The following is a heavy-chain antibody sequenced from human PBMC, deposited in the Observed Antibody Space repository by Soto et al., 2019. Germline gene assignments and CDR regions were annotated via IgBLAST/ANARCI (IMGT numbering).Heavy chain of an antibody. CDR2: ISGSAGRT. CDR1: AFTFTSYA. V-gene: IGHV3-23*01. Sequence: GGSLRLSCAASAFTFTSYAMSGVRQAPGKGLEGVAIISGSAGRTYYGDSVKGRFTISRDNSKNTLYLQMNSVRAQYTAVYYSAKVTSALVFYFGLDLWGQGTTVPVSS. J-gene: IGHJ6*02. D-gene: IGHD2-2*01. CDR3: AKVTSALVFYFGLDL.